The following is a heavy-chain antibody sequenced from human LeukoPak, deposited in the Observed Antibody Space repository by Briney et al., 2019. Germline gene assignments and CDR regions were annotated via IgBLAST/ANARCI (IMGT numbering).Heavy chain of an antibody. D-gene: IGHD6-13*01. CDR3: ARSSLPMQQLVQTDY. J-gene: IGHJ4*02. Sequence: GGSLRLSCAASGFTFSSYAMSWVRQAPGKGLEWVAVISYDGSNKYYADSVKGRFTISRDNSKNTLYLQMNSLRAEDTAVYYCARSSLPMQQLVQTDYWGQGTLVTVSS. V-gene: IGHV3-30*04. CDR2: ISYDGSNK. CDR1: GFTFSSYA.